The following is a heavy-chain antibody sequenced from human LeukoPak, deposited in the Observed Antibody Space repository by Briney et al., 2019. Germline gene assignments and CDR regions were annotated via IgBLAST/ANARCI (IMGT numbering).Heavy chain of an antibody. V-gene: IGHV3-49*04. D-gene: IGHD2-2*01. J-gene: IGHJ6*03. CDR1: GFTFGDYA. CDR2: IRSKAYGGTT. Sequence: GGSLRLSCTASGFTFGDYAMSWVRQAPGKGLEWVGFIRSKAYGGTTEYAASVKGRFTISRDDSKSIAYLQMNSLKTEDTAVYYCTRERVLIVVVPAATTRTYYYYYMDVWGKGTTVTVSS. CDR3: TRERVLIVVVPAATTRTYYYYYMDV.